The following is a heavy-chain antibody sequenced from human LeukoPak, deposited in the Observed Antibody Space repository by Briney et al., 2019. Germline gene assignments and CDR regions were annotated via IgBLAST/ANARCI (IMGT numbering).Heavy chain of an antibody. CDR2: IYYSGST. V-gene: IGHV4-30-4*01. D-gene: IGHD3-16*02. J-gene: IGHJ4*02. CDR3: ARRAVNYDYVWGSYRYTAFDY. Sequence: PSETLSLTCTVSGGSISSGDYYWSWIRQPPGKGLEWIGYIYYSGSTYYNPSLKSRVTISVDTSKNQFSLKLSSVTAADTAVYYCARRAVNYDYVWGSYRYTAFDYWGQGTLFTVSS. CDR1: GGSISSGDYY.